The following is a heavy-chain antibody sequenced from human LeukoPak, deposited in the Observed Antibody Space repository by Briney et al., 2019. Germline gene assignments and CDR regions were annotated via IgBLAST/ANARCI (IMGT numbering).Heavy chain of an antibody. J-gene: IGHJ3*02. CDR2: ISAYNGYT. V-gene: IGHV1-18*01. CDR1: GYTFTTSG. Sequence: GASVKVSCKASGYTFTTSGISWLRQAPGQGLEWMGWISAYNGYTNYAQKFQDRVTLTTDTPTSTAYMELRSLRSDDTAVYYCAKDGLWVPDGFNIWGQGTMVTVSS. D-gene: IGHD3-16*01. CDR3: AKDGLWVPDGFNI.